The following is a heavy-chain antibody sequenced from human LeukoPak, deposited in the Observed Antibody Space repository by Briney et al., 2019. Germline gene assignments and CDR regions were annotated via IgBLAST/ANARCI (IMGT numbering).Heavy chain of an antibody. CDR1: GGSFSGYY. V-gene: IGHV4-34*01. CDR2: INHSGST. D-gene: IGHD4/OR15-4a*01. Sequence: PSETLSLTCAVYGGSFSGYYWSWIRQPPGKGLEWIGEINHSGSTNYNPSLKSRVTISVDTSKNQFSLKLSSVTAADTAVYYCARRKGFARRCYYFDYWGQGTLVTVSS. CDR3: ARRKGFARRCYYFDY. J-gene: IGHJ4*02.